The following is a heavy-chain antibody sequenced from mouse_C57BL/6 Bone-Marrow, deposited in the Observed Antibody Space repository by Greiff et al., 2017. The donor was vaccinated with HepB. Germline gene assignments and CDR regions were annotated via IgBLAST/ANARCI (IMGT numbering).Heavy chain of an antibody. D-gene: IGHD2-4*01. J-gene: IGHJ3*01. CDR2: INPGSGGT. CDR3: ARGIRGWFAY. Sequence: QVQLKESGAELVRPGTSVKVSCKASGYAFTNYLIEWVKQRPGQGLEWIGVINPGSGGTNYNEKFKGKATLTADKSSSTAYMQLSSLTSEDSAVFFCARGIRGWFAYWGQGTLVTVSA. CDR1: GYAFTNYL. V-gene: IGHV1-54*01.